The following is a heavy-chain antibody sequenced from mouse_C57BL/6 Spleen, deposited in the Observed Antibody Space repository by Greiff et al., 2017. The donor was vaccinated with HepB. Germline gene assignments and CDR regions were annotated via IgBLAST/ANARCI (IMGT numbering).Heavy chain of an antibody. V-gene: IGHV1-64*01. CDR2: IHPNSGST. Sequence: QVQLQQSGAELVKPGASVKLSCKASGYTFTSYWMHWVKQRPGQGLEWIGMIHPNSGSTNYNEKFKSKATLTVDKSSSTAYMQLSSLTSEDSAVYYCERRYYYAMDYWGQGTSVTVSS. CDR3: ERRYYYAMDY. J-gene: IGHJ4*01. CDR1: GYTFTSYW.